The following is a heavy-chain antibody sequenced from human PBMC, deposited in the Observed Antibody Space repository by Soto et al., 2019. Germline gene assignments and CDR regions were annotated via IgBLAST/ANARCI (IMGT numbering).Heavy chain of an antibody. CDR2: IYYSGST. D-gene: IGHD4-17*01. Sequence: SETLSLTCTVSGGSISSGGYYWSWIRQHPGKSLERIGYIYYSGSTYYNPSLKSRVTISVDTSKNQFSLKLSSVTAADTAVYYCARLVYGDYHYYYYGMDVWGQGTTVTVSS. CDR1: GGSISSGGYY. V-gene: IGHV4-31*03. J-gene: IGHJ6*02. CDR3: ARLVYGDYHYYYYGMDV.